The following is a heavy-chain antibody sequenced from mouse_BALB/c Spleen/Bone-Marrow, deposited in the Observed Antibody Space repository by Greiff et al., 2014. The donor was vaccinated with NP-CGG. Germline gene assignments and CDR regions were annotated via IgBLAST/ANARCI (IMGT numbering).Heavy chain of an antibody. J-gene: IGHJ4*01. CDR3: ARSYWDGAMDY. CDR2: IWAGEST. D-gene: IGHD4-1*01. Sequence: VQLVESGPGLVAPSQSLSITCTVSGFSLTSYGVHWARQPPGKGLEWLGAIWAGESTNYNSALMSRLSISKDNSKSQVFLKMYSLQTDDTAMYYCARSYWDGAMDYWGQGTSVTVSS. V-gene: IGHV2-9*02. CDR1: GFSLTSYG.